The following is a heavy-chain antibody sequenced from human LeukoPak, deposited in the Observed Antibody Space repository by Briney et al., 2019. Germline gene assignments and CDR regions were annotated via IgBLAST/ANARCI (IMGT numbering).Heavy chain of an antibody. D-gene: IGHD6-13*01. J-gene: IGHJ4*02. V-gene: IGHV3-64*01. CDR3: ASGSRGIAAY. Sequence: GGSLRLSCAASGFTFSSYAMHWVRQAPGKGLEYVSAISSNGGSTYYANSVKGRFTISRDNSKNTLYIQMGSLRAEDMAVYYCASGSRGIAAYWGQGTLVTVSS. CDR2: ISSNGGST. CDR1: GFTFSSYA.